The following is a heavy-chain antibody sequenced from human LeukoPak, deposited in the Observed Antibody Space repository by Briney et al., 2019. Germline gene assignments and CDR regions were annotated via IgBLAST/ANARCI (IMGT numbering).Heavy chain of an antibody. V-gene: IGHV4-34*01. CDR1: GGSFSGYY. J-gene: IGHJ4*02. CDR2: INHSGST. CDR3: ARGLGGYSY. Sequence: PSETLSLTCAVYGGSFSGYYWSWIRQPPGKGLEWIGEINHSGSTNYNPSLKSRVTISVDTSKNQFSLKLSSVTAADTAVYYCARGLGGYSYWGQGTLVTVSS. D-gene: IGHD5-18*01.